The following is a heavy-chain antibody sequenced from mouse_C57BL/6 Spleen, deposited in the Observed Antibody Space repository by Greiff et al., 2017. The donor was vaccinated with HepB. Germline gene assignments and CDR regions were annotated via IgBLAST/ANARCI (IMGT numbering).Heavy chain of an antibody. CDR3: ATQTVYAMDY. D-gene: IGHD4-1*01. J-gene: IGHJ4*01. V-gene: IGHV1-26*01. CDR2: INPNNGGT. CDR1: GYTFTDYY. Sequence: EVQLQQSGPELVKPGASVKISCKASGYTFTDYYMNWVKQSHGKSLEWIGDINPNNGGTSYNQKFTGKATLTVDKSSSTAYMELRSLTSEDSAVYYCATQTVYAMDYWGQGTSVTVSS.